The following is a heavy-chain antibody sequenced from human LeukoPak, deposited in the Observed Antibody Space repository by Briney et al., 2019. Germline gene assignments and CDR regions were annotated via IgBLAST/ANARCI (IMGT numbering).Heavy chain of an antibody. CDR2: MYYSGST. J-gene: IGHJ5*02. D-gene: IGHD1-20*01. CDR1: GGSISSSGYY. V-gene: IGHV4-39*01. CDR3: ARHNNWNDGFDP. Sequence: SETLSLTCTVSGGSISSSGYYWGWIRQPPGKGLEWIGIMYYSGSTYYNPSLKSRVTISVDTSKNQFSLKLSSVTAADTAVFYCARHNNWNDGFDPWGQGILVTVSS.